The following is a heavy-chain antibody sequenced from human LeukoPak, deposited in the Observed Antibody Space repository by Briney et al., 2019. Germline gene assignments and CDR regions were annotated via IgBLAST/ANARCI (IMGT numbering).Heavy chain of an antibody. D-gene: IGHD1-7*01. CDR2: INPNSGGT. V-gene: IGHV1-2*02. Sequence: ASVKVSCKASGYTFTGYYMHWVRQAPGQGLEWMGWINPNSGGTNYAQKFQGRVTMTRDTSISTAYMELSRLRSDDTAVYYCAREGGGTTFPFDPWGQGTLVTVSS. J-gene: IGHJ5*02. CDR1: GYTFTGYY. CDR3: AREGGGTTFPFDP.